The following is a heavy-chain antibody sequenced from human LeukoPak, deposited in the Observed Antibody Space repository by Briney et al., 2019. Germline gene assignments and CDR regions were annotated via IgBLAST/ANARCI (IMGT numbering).Heavy chain of an antibody. V-gene: IGHV3-48*04. CDR1: GFTFSSYT. J-gene: IGHJ4*02. Sequence: GGSLRPSCAASGFTFSSYTFHWVRQAPGKGLEWVSYISSSGSTIYYADSVKGRFTISRDNAKNSLYLQMNSLRAEDTAVYYCARDSVSRDSSGYTDYWGQGTLVTVSS. CDR2: ISSSGSTI. CDR3: ARDSVSRDSSGYTDY. D-gene: IGHD3-22*01.